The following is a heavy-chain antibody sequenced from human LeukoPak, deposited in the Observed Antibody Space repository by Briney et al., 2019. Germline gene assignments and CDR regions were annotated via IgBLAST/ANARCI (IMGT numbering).Heavy chain of an antibody. CDR1: GGSFSGYY. CDR2: INHSGGT. D-gene: IGHD6-13*01. Sequence: SETLSLTCAVYGGSFSGYYWSWIRQPPGKGLEWIGEINHSGGTNYNPSLKSRVTISVDTSKNQFSLKLSSVTAADTAVYYCARMGVAAAGRIDYYYYGMDVWGQGTTVTVSS. CDR3: ARMGVAAAGRIDYYYYGMDV. V-gene: IGHV4-34*01. J-gene: IGHJ6*02.